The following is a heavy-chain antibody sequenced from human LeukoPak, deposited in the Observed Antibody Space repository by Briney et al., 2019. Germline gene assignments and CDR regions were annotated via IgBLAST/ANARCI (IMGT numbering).Heavy chain of an antibody. CDR3: VRGSGWYFY. J-gene: IGHJ4*02. D-gene: IGHD6-19*01. CDR1: GGSIGSYY. CDR2: IYYSGST. V-gene: IGHV4-59*08. Sequence: SETLSLTCTVSGGSIGSYYWSWIRQPPGKGLEWIGYIYYSGSTNYNPSLKSRVTISVDTSKNQFSLKLSSVTAADTAVYYCVRGSGWYFYWGQGTLVTVSS.